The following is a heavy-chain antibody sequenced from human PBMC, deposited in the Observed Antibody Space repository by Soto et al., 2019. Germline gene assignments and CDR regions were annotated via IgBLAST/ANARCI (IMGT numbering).Heavy chain of an antibody. Sequence: ASVKVSCKASGYTFTRYGIRWVRQAPGQGLEWMGWINPNSGGTNYAQKFQGWVTMTRDTSISTTYMELSRLRSDDTAVYYCARTKYGYGDYENWFDPWGQGTLVTVSS. CDR1: GYTFTRYG. J-gene: IGHJ5*02. CDR3: ARTKYGYGDYENWFDP. V-gene: IGHV1-2*04. D-gene: IGHD4-17*01. CDR2: INPNSGGT.